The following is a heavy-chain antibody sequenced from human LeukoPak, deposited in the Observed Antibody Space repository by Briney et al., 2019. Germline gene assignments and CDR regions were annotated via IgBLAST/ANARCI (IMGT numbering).Heavy chain of an antibody. Sequence: GGSLRLSCAASGFTVSSNYMSWVRQAPGKGLEWVSVIYSGGSTYYADSVKGRFTISRDNSKNTLYLQMNSLRAEDTAVYYCAKSRDDGTGYYYDYWGQGVLVTVAS. CDR3: AKSRDDGTGYYYDY. D-gene: IGHD3-9*01. CDR2: IYSGGST. V-gene: IGHV3-53*01. J-gene: IGHJ4*02. CDR1: GFTVSSNY.